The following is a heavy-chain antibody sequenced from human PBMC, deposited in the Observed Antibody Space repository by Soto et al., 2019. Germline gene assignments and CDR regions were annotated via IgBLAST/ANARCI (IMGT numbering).Heavy chain of an antibody. CDR3: ARVADNWDRGLPYDEAFDI. J-gene: IGHJ3*02. V-gene: IGHV3-23*01. CDR1: GVTFSSYA. CDR2: ISGSGATT. Sequence: VGSLRLSCAASGVTFSSYAMTWVRQAPGKGLEWVSGISGSGATTSYADSVKGRFTVSRDNSKNSLYLQMNSLRAEDTAVYYCARVADNWDRGLPYDEAFDIWGQGTMVTVSS. D-gene: IGHD3-3*01.